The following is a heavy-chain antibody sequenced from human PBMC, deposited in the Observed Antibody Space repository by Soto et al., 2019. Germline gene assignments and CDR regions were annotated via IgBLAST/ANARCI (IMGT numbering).Heavy chain of an antibody. D-gene: IGHD6-13*01. CDR3: ARDGIAAAGTYLH. CDR1: GYTFTSYD. CDR2: MNPNSGNT. Sequence: ASVKVSCKASGYTFTSYDINWVRQATGQGLEWMGWMNPNSGNTGYAQKFQGRVTMTRNTSISTAYMELSSPRSEDTAVYYCARDGIAAAGTYLHWGQGTLVTVSS. V-gene: IGHV1-8*01. J-gene: IGHJ4*02.